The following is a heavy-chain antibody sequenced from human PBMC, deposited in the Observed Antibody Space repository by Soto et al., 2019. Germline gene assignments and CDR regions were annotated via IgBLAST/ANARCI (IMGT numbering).Heavy chain of an antibody. CDR1: GGSISSGGYY. CDR2: ISYSGST. J-gene: IGHJ3*02. D-gene: IGHD6-13*01. Sequence: QVQLQESGPGLVKPSQTLSLTCTVSGGSISSGGYYWSWIRQHPGKGLEWIGYISYSGSTYYNTSLKSRVTIAVDTSKDQFSVKLISVTAADTAVYYWAREGAGPKGSSSWPDDAFYIWGQGTMVTVSS. V-gene: IGHV4-31*03. CDR3: AREGAGPKGSSSWPDDAFYI.